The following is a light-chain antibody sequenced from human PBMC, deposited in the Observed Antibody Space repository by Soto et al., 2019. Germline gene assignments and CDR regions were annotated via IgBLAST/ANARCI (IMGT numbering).Light chain of an antibody. J-gene: IGLJ2*01. V-gene: IGLV2-23*03. CDR3: CSFAGRSTFHVV. CDR1: SSDVGSYNL. CDR2: EGS. Sequence: QSALTQPASVSGSPGQSITISCTGTSSDVGSYNLVSWYQQHPGKAPKLMIYEGSKRPSGVSNRFSGSKSGNTASLTISGLQDEDEADYSCCSFAGRSTFHVVFGGGTKLTVL.